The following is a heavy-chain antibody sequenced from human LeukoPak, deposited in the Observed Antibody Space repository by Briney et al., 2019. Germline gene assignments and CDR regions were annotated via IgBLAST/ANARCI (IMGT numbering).Heavy chain of an antibody. D-gene: IGHD6-13*01. CDR1: GFTFSSYW. CDR3: ARDFGSSWSGGDYGMGV. J-gene: IGHJ6*02. V-gene: IGHV3-7*01. CDR2: IKQDGSEK. Sequence: GGSLRLSCAASGFTFSSYWMSWVRQAPGKGLEWVANIKQDGSEKYYVDSVKGRFTISRDNAKNSLYLQMSSLRAEDTAVYYCARDFGSSWSGGDYGMGVWGQGTTVTVSS.